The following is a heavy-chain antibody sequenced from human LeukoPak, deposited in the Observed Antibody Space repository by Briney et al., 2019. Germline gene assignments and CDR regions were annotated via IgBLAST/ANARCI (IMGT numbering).Heavy chain of an antibody. CDR3: ARSIAARHDWGYYYYMDV. CDR2: ISAYNGNT. Sequence: ASVKVSCKASGGTFSSYAISWVRQAPGQGLEWMGWISAYNGNTNYAQKLQGRVTMTTDTSTSTAYMELRSLRSDDTAVYYCARSIAARHDWGYYYYMDVWGKGTTVTVSS. CDR1: GGTFSSYA. D-gene: IGHD6-6*01. V-gene: IGHV1-18*01. J-gene: IGHJ6*03.